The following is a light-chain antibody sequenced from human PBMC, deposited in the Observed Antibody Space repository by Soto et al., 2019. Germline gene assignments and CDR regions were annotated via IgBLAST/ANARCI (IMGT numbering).Light chain of an antibody. V-gene: IGKV1-6*01. Sequence: AIQMTQSPSSLSASVGDRVTITCRASQGVRNDLGWYQQKPGKAPKLLIYAASSLRSGVPSRFSGSGSGTDFTLTISSLQPEDFATYYCLQDYNYPWTFGQGTKVEIK. CDR2: AAS. CDR1: QGVRND. CDR3: LQDYNYPWT. J-gene: IGKJ1*01.